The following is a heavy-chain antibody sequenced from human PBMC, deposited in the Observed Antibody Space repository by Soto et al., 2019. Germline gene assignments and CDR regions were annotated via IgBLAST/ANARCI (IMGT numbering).Heavy chain of an antibody. CDR1: GYTLTELS. Sequence: GASVKVSCKVSGYTLTELSMHWVRQAPGKGLEWMGGFDPEDGETIYAQKFQGRVTMTEDTSTDTAYMELSSLRSEDTAVYYCATVAYDFWSGYFIGFDYWGQGXLVTVYS. CDR3: ATVAYDFWSGYFIGFDY. D-gene: IGHD3-3*01. V-gene: IGHV1-24*01. CDR2: FDPEDGET. J-gene: IGHJ4*02.